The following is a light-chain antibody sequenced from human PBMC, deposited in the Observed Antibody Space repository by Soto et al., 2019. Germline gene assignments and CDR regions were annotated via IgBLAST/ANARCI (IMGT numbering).Light chain of an antibody. CDR2: DVT. J-gene: IGLJ1*01. CDR1: GSDVGGYNY. CDR3: TSYTRSRTYV. V-gene: IGLV2-14*03. Sequence: QSALTQPASVSGSPGQSITISWTGTGSDVGGYNYVSWYQQHPGKAPKLVIYDVTNRPSGVSNRFSGSKSGNTASLTISGLQAEDEADYYCTSYTRSRTYVFGTGTKLTVL.